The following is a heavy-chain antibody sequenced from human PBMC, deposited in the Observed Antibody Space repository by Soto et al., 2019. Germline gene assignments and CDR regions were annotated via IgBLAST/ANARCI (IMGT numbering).Heavy chain of an antibody. D-gene: IGHD3-22*01. V-gene: IGHV3-48*03. J-gene: IGHJ4*02. CDR1: GFTMSSYE. CDR2: MSGGPGTR. Sequence: EVQLVESGGGLVQPGGSLRLSCAASGFTMSSYEMNWVRQAPGKGLEWISYMSGGPGTRYYADSVRGRFTISRDNAKNSLHLQMKSLGAEDTGVYYCARNKPGSNGYLRFESWGQGTLVSVSS. CDR3: ARNKPGSNGYLRFES.